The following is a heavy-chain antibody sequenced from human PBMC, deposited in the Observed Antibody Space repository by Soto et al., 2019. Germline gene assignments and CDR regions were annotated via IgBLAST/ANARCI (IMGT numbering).Heavy chain of an antibody. D-gene: IGHD6-13*01. V-gene: IGHV4-59*01. CDR3: ARDLNPAAAGGYNWFDP. CDR1: GGSISSYY. Sequence: SETLSLTCTVSGGSISSYYWSWIRQPPGKGLEWIGYIYYSGSTNYNPSLKSRVTISVDTSKNQFSLKLSSVTAADTAVYYCARDLNPAAAGGYNWFDPWGQGTLVTVSS. CDR2: IYYSGST. J-gene: IGHJ5*02.